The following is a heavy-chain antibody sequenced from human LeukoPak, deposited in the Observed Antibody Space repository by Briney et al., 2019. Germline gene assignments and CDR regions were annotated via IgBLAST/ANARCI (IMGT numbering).Heavy chain of an antibody. CDR3: ARDQPAGATPYNWFDP. CDR2: IYHSGST. CDR1: GGSISSSNW. V-gene: IGHV4-4*02. Sequence: PSETLSLTCAVSGGSISSSNWWSWVRQPPGKGLEWIGEIYHSGSTNYNPSLKSRVTISVDKSKNQFSLKLSSVTAADTAFYYCARDQPAGATPYNWFDPWGQGTLVTVSS. J-gene: IGHJ5*02. D-gene: IGHD1-26*01.